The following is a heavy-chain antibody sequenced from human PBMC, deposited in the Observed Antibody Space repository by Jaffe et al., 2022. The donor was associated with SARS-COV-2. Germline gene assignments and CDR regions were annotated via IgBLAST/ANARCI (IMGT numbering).Heavy chain of an antibody. CDR3: ARGAYYDFWSGYSNWFDP. Sequence: QVQLVQSGAEVKKPGSSVKVSCKASGGTFSSYAISWVRQAPGQGLEWMGGIIPIFGTANYAQKFQGRVTITADESTSTAYMELSSLRSEDTAVYYCARGAYYDFWSGYSNWFDPWGQGTLVTVSS. CDR2: IIPIFGTA. D-gene: IGHD3-3*01. CDR1: GGTFSSYA. J-gene: IGHJ5*02. V-gene: IGHV1-69*01.